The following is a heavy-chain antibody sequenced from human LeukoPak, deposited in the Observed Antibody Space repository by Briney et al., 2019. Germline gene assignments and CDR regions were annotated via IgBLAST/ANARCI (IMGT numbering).Heavy chain of an antibody. CDR2: ISDSGGST. CDR3: AKRGVVIRVILVGFHKEAYYFDS. D-gene: IGHD3-22*01. V-gene: IGHV3-23*01. CDR1: GITLSNYG. J-gene: IGHJ4*02. Sequence: GGSLRLSCAVSGITLSNYGMSWVRQAPGKGLEWVAGISDSGGSTNYADSVKGRFTISRDNPKNTLYLQMNSLRAGDTAVYFCAKRGVVIRVILVGFHKEAYYFDSWGQGALVTVSS.